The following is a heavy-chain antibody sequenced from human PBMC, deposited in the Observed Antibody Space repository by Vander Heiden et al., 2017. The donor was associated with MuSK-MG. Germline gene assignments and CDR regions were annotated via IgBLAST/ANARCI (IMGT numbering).Heavy chain of an antibody. CDR2: IKQDGSEK. Sequence: EVQLVESGGGLVQPGGSLRLSCAASGFTFSSYWMSWVRQAPGKGLEWVANIKQDGSEKYYVDSVKGRFTISRDNAKNSLYLQMNSLRAEDTAVYYCARGRTTVVTEWGYWGQGTLVTVSS. V-gene: IGHV3-7*01. CDR3: ARGRTTVVTEWGY. D-gene: IGHD4-17*01. J-gene: IGHJ4*02. CDR1: GFTFSSYW.